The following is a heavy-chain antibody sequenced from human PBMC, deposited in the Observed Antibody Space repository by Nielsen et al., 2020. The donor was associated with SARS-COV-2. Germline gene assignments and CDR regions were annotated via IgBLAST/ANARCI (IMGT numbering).Heavy chain of an antibody. CDR1: GDSFSSYY. CDR3: ARHVAIAAVSYYFDY. V-gene: IGHV4-59*08. J-gene: IGHJ4*02. D-gene: IGHD6-13*01. CDR2: IFSSGST. Sequence: SETLSLTCTVSGDSFSSYYWSWIRQPPGKGLEWIGYIFSSGSTYYNPSLKSRVTISVDTSKNQFSLKLSSVTAADTAVYYCARHVAIAAVSYYFDYWGQGTLVTVSS.